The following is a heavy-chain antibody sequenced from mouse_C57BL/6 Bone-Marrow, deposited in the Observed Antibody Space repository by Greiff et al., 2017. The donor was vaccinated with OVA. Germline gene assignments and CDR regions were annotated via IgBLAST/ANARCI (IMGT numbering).Heavy chain of an antibody. J-gene: IGHJ1*03. Sequence: QVQLKQPGTELVKPGASVKLSCKASGYTFTSYWMHWVKQRPGQGLEWIGNINPSNGGTNYNEKFKSKATLTVDKSSSTAYMQLSSLTSEDSAVYYCARSPAYGSTDWYFDVWGTGTTVTVSS. CDR1: GYTFTSYW. V-gene: IGHV1-53*01. CDR2: INPSNGGT. CDR3: ARSPAYGSTDWYFDV. D-gene: IGHD1-1*01.